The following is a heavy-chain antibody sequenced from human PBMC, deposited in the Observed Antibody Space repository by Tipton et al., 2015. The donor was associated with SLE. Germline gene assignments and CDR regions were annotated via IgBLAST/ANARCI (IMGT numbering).Heavy chain of an antibody. CDR2: IHSRGST. CDR3: VSSGYPLGSFDV. D-gene: IGHD3-9*01. CDR1: GASLTTRVFY. V-gene: IGHV4-31*03. Sequence: TLSLTCTVSGASLTTRVFYWDWIRQHPGKGLEWIGCIHSRGSTYYTPSLKSRLTMSVDTSNNQFSLQLSSVTAADTALYYCVSSGYPLGSFDVWGQGTMVTVS. J-gene: IGHJ3*01.